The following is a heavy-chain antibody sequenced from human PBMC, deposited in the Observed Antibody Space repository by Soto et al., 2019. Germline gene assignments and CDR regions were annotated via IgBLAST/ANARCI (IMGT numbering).Heavy chain of an antibody. J-gene: IGHJ3*02. V-gene: IGHV3-30-3*01. CDR3: ARDGWLVLDDAFDI. Sequence: PGGSLRLSCAASGFTFSSYAMHWVRQAPGKGLEWVAVISYDGSNKYYADSVKGRFTTSRDNSKNTLYLQMNSLRAEDTAVYYCARDGWLVLDDAFDIWGQGTMVTVSS. D-gene: IGHD6-19*01. CDR1: GFTFSSYA. CDR2: ISYDGSNK.